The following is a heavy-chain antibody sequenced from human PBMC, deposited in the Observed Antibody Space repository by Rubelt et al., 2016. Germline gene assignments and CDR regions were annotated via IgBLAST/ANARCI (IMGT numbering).Heavy chain of an antibody. CDR3: ARQRQRITARRWFDP. CDR2: ISHSGSS. V-gene: IGHV4-34*10. D-gene: IGHD6-6*01. CDR1: GGSFSSYY. Sequence: QLQLQESGPGLVKPSATLSLTCAVYGGSFSSYYWSWIRQPPGKGLEWIGEISHSGSSNYNPSLESRVTISIDTSKNQFSLKLTSVTAADTAFYYCARQRQRITARRWFDPWGQGTLVTVSS. J-gene: IGHJ5*02.